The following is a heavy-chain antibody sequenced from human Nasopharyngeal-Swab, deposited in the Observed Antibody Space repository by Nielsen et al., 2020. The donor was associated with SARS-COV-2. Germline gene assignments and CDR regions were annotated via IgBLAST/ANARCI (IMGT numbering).Heavy chain of an antibody. V-gene: IGHV3-30*03. Sequence: GESLKISCEASGFTFNNYGMHWVRQAPGKGLEWVAVISYEGSKKYYADFVKGRFTISRDNAKNSLYLQMNSLRAEDTAVYYCARDQVDTNYYGMDVWGQGTTVTVSS. CDR2: ISYEGSKK. D-gene: IGHD3-22*01. CDR1: GFTFNNYG. J-gene: IGHJ6*02. CDR3: ARDQVDTNYYGMDV.